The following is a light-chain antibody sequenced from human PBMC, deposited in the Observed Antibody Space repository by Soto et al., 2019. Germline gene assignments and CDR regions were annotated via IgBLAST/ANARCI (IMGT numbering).Light chain of an antibody. CDR2: AAS. CDR1: QSVSNNY. CDR3: QHYNSYSEA. V-gene: IGKV3-20*01. Sequence: IVLTPSPVPLSLSPGARATPYCRTSQSVSNNYLAWYQQKAGQAPRPLIYAASSRAPGVPDRFRGSGSGTDFSLTISSLQPDDFATYYCQHYNSYSEALGQGTKVDIK. J-gene: IGKJ1*01.